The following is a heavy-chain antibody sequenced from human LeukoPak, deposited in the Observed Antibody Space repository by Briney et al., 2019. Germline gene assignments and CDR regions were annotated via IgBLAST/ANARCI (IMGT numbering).Heavy chain of an antibody. CDR1: GFTVSSNF. V-gene: IGHV3-66*01. Sequence: PGGSLRLSCAASGFTVSSNFMNWVRQAPGKGLEWVSVIYVGGDTYYADSVKGRFTISRDNSKNTLYLQMNSLRAEDTAVYYCARDYYYDSSAYRWFDPWGQGTLVTVSS. D-gene: IGHD3-22*01. J-gene: IGHJ5*02. CDR2: IYVGGDT. CDR3: ARDYYYDSSAYRWFDP.